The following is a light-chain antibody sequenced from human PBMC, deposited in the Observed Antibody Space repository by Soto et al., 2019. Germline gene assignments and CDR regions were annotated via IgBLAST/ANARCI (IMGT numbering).Light chain of an antibody. J-gene: IGKJ1*01. CDR2: GAS. CDR3: QQSYSTPWT. CDR1: QTIRKS. V-gene: IGKV1-39*01. Sequence: DIQRTHSPSSLSSSIVDRVSISCRASQTIRKSLNWYQQKPETAPKLLIFGASSLQSGVPSRFSASGSGTEFTLTIKSLQPEDFATYHCQQSYSTPWTFGQGTKVDIK.